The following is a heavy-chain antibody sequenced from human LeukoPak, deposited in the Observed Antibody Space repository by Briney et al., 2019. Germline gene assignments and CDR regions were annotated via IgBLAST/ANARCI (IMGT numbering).Heavy chain of an antibody. CDR3: ARVTEYCSGGSCYTGDH. Sequence: GESLKISCAASGFMFSGYAMNWVRQAPGKGLEWVSTISFSGFRTYYADSVEGRFTISRDHSKNTVYLQMSGLRAEDTAVYYCARVTEYCSGGSCYTGDHWGQGTLVTVSS. CDR1: GFMFSGYA. CDR2: ISFSGFRT. V-gene: IGHV3-23*01. J-gene: IGHJ4*02. D-gene: IGHD2-15*01.